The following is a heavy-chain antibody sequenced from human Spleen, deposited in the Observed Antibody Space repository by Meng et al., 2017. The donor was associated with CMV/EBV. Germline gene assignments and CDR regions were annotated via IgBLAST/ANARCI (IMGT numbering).Heavy chain of an antibody. CDR1: GYTFTGYY. CDR3: ARVSIAAAGRLDY. D-gene: IGHD6-13*01. CDR2: INPNSGGT. V-gene: IGHV1-2*02. Sequence: QAQLVQSGAEVKKTGAAVKVSCKASGYTFTGYYMHGVRQAPGQGLEWMGWINPNSGGTNYAQKFQGRVTMTRDTSISTAYMELSRLRSDDTAVYYCARVSIAAAGRLDYWGQGTLVTVSS. J-gene: IGHJ4*02.